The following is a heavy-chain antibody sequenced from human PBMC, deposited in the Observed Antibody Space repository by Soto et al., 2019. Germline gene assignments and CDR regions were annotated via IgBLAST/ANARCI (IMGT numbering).Heavy chain of an antibody. J-gene: IGHJ4*02. D-gene: IGHD1-26*01. CDR1: GFTFSSYG. Sequence: QVQLVESGGGVVQPGRSLRLSCAASGFTFSSYGMHWVRQAPGKGLEWVAVIWYDGSNKYYADSVKGRFTIPRDNSKNTLDLQMNSLGAEDTAVYYSAGDSVGAGDYWGQGTLVTVSS. CDR3: AGDSVGAGDY. CDR2: IWYDGSNK. V-gene: IGHV3-33*01.